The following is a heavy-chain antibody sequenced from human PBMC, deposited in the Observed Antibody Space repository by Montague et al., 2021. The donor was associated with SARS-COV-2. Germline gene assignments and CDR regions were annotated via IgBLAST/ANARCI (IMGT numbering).Heavy chain of an antibody. J-gene: IGHJ4*02. V-gene: IGHV3-48*03. CDR1: GFTFRTYE. CDR3: AIDGRFGELDY. CDR2: ISSSGSTI. Sequence: SLRLSCAASGFTFRTYEMNWVRQAPGKGLEWVSYISSSGSTIYYADSVKGRFTISRDNAKNSLYLQVNSLRAEDTAVYYCAIDGRFGELDYWGQGTLVTVST. D-gene: IGHD3-10*01.